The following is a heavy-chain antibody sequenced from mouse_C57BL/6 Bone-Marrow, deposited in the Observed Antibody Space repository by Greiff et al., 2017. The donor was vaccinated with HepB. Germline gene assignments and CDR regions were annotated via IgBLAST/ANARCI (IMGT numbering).Heavy chain of an antibody. Sequence: EVQLQQSGPGLVKPSQSLSLTCSVTGYSITSGYYWNWIRQFPGNKLEWMGYISYDGSNNYNPSLKNRISITRDTSKNQFFLKLNSVTTEDTATYYCARAFPRWGQGTTLTVSS. J-gene: IGHJ2*01. CDR2: ISYDGSN. CDR1: GYSITSGYY. V-gene: IGHV3-6*01. CDR3: ARAFPR.